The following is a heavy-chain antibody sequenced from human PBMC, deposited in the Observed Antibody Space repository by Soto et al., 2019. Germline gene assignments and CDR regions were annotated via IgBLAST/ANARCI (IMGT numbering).Heavy chain of an antibody. Sequence: PGGSLRLSCAASGFTFSSYAMHWVRQAPGKGLEWVAVISYDGSNKYYADSVKGRFTISRDNSKNTLYLQMNSLRAEDTAVYYCASEKTVTSMYYFDYWGQGTLVTVSS. J-gene: IGHJ4*02. CDR3: ASEKTVTSMYYFDY. V-gene: IGHV3-30-3*01. D-gene: IGHD4-17*01. CDR1: GFTFSSYA. CDR2: ISYDGSNK.